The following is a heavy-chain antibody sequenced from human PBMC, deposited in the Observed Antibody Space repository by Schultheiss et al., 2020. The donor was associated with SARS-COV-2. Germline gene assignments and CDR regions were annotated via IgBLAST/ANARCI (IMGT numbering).Heavy chain of an antibody. Sequence: GSLRLSCAVSGASIESRNWWSWVRQPPGKGLEWIGEIYHSGNTNYNPSLKSRVTISVEKSKNQFSLRLSSVTAADTAVYYCARVGQQVDDYWGQGTLVTVSS. CDR2: IYHSGNT. CDR3: ARVGQQVDDY. D-gene: IGHD6-13*01. J-gene: IGHJ4*02. V-gene: IGHV4-4*02. CDR1: GASIESRNW.